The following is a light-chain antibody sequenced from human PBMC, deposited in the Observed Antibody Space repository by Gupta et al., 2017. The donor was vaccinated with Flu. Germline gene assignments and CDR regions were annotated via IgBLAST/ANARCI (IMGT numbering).Light chain of an antibody. V-gene: IGKV1-33*01. Sequence: DIQMTQSPSSLSASVGDRVTITCQASQDIANYLNWYQQRLGKAPKLLIYDASNLETGVPSRFSGSGSGTDFTFTISSLKPEDIATYYCQQYDNLPSVTFGQGTRLEIK. CDR1: QDIANY. CDR2: DAS. CDR3: QQYDNLPSVT. J-gene: IGKJ5*01.